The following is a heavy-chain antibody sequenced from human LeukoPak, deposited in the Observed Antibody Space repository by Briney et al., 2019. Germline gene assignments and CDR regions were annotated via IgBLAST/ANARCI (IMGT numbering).Heavy chain of an antibody. V-gene: IGHV1-69*04. Sequence: ASVKVSCKASGGTFSSYAISWVRQAPGQGLEWMGRIIPILGIANYAQKFQGRVTITADKSTSTGYMELSSLRSEETAVYYCASGGVGGPGRGSDYYFDYWGQGTLVTVSS. J-gene: IGHJ4*02. D-gene: IGHD3-16*01. CDR3: ASGGVGGPGRGSDYYFDY. CDR1: GGTFSSYA. CDR2: IIPILGIA.